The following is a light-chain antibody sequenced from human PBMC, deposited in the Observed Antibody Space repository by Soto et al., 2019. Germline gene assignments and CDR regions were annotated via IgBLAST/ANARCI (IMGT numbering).Light chain of an antibody. V-gene: IGKV3-20*01. CDR1: QSVSSSY. CDR3: QQYGSSPQT. J-gene: IGKJ1*01. CDR2: GAS. Sequence: QCPSTLPLSPRERTTLSCRASQSVSSSYLAWYQQKPGQAPRLLIYGASSRATGIPDRFSGSGSGTDFTLTISRLEPEDFAVYYCQQYGSSPQTFGQGTMVDIK.